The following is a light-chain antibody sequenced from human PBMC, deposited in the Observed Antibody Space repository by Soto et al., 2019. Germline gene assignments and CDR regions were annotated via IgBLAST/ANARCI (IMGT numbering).Light chain of an antibody. CDR2: GDS. Sequence: SYDLTQPPSVSVAPGQTARISCGGNNIGSESVHWYQQKPGQHPVLVVYGDSDRPSGISERFSGSKSGNTATLTISRVEAGDEADYYCQLWDSSSDHIIFGGGTKLTVL. J-gene: IGLJ2*01. V-gene: IGLV3-21*02. CDR1: NIGSES. CDR3: QLWDSSSDHII.